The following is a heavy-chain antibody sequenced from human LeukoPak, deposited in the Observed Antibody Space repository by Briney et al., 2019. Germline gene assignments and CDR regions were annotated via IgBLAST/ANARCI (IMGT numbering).Heavy chain of an antibody. D-gene: IGHD1-26*01. CDR1: GYTLTELS. CDR3: ATDPAGRMSSGSYRGGYIWFDP. J-gene: IGHJ5*02. Sequence: GASVKVSCKVSGYTLTELSMHWVRQAPGKGLEWMGGFDLVECETIYAQKFEERVTMTEQASTDTAYMELSSLRSEDTAVYYCATDPAGRMSSGSYRGGYIWFDPWGQGTLVTVSS. V-gene: IGHV1-24*01. CDR2: FDLVECET.